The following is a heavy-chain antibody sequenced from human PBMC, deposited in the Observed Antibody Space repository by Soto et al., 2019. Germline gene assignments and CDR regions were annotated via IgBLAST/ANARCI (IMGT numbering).Heavy chain of an antibody. Sequence: QVQLVQSGAEVKKPGSSVKVSCKASGGTFSSYTISWVRQAPGQGLEWMGRIIPILGIANCAQKFQGRVTITADKFTSTAYMELSSLRSEDTAVYYCARYRGDGYERVWGQGTLVTVSS. CDR3: ARYRGDGYERV. J-gene: IGHJ4*02. V-gene: IGHV1-69*02. CDR2: IIPILGIA. D-gene: IGHD5-12*01. CDR1: GGTFSSYT.